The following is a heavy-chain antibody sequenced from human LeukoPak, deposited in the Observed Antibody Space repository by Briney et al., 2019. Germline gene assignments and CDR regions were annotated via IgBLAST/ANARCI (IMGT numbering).Heavy chain of an antibody. D-gene: IGHD3-3*01. CDR1: RFTFNSYA. V-gene: IGHV3-23*01. CDR3: AKSQYYDFWSGYYLFVY. J-gene: IGHJ4*02. Sequence: QPGGSLRLSCAASRFTFNSYAMSWVRQAPGKGLEWVSVIGGSNGITFYVGSVKGRFTISRDNSKNTVYLQMNSLRAEDTAVYYCAKSQYYDFWSGYYLFVYWGQGTLVTVSS. CDR2: IGGSNGIT.